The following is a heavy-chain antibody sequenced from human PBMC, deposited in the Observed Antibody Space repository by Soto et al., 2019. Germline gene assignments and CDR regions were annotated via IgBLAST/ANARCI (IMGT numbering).Heavy chain of an antibody. J-gene: IGHJ4*02. D-gene: IGHD1-26*01. CDR1: GYTFTSYY. CDR3: AREEALVGATPTPHFDY. CDR2: INPSGGST. V-gene: IGHV1-46*01. Sequence: ASVKVSCKASGYTFTSYYMHWVRQAPGQGLEWMGIINPSGGSTSYAQKFQGRVTMTRDTSTSTVYMELSSLRSDDTAVYYCAREEALVGATPTPHFDYWGQGTLVTVSS.